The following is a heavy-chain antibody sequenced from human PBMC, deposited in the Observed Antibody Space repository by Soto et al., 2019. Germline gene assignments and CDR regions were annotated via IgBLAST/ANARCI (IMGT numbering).Heavy chain of an antibody. CDR2: ISYDGSNK. Sequence: PGGSLRLSCAASGFTFSSYAMHWVRQAPGKGLEWVAVISYDGSNKYYADSVKGRFTISRDNSKNTLYLQMNSLRAEDTAVYYCASYGILTGHHYFDYWGQGTLVTVSS. J-gene: IGHJ4*02. V-gene: IGHV3-30-3*01. D-gene: IGHD3-9*01. CDR1: GFTFSSYA. CDR3: ASYGILTGHHYFDY.